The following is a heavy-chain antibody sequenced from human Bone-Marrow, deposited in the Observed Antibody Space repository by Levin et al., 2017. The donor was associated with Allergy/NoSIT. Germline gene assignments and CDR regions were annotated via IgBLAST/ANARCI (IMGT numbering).Heavy chain of an antibody. Sequence: ASVKVSCKASGYTFTTYSITWVRQAPGQGLEWMGWISAFTGDTRYAQNVQGRVTMTTDTSTSTAYMELWSLRSDDTAVYYCAREYPRDGSSPNGPAPFDYWGQGTLITVSS. CDR3: AREYPRDGSSPNGPAPFDY. CDR2: ISAFTGDT. V-gene: IGHV1-18*04. CDR1: GYTFTTYS. D-gene: IGHD2-2*01. J-gene: IGHJ4*02.